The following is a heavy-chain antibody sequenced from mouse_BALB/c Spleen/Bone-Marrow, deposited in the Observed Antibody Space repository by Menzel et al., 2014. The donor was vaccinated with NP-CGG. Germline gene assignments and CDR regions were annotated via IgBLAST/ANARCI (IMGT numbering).Heavy chain of an antibody. D-gene: IGHD1-1*01. CDR1: GYTFTSYW. J-gene: IGHJ2*01. CDR3: ARRTTTVVATDY. Sequence: QVQLQQSGAELVKPGASVKLSCKASGYTFTSYWMHWVKQRPGQGLEWIGKINPSNGRTNYNEKFKSKATLTVDKSSSTAYTQLSSLTSEDSAVYYCARRTTTVVATDYWGQGTTLTVSS. CDR2: INPSNGRT. V-gene: IGHV1S81*02.